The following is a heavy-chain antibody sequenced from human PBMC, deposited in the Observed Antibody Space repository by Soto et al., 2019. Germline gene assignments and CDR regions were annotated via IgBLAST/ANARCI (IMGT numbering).Heavy chain of an antibody. Sequence: ASVKVSCKASGYTFTTYAMHWVRQAPGQRLEWMGWINAGNGATKYSQNFQDRVTIARDTSANTAFMELSSLRSEDTAVYYCARGSAAAGPYYFAYWAQGTLVTVSS. CDR2: INAGNGAT. D-gene: IGHD6-13*01. J-gene: IGHJ4*02. CDR1: GYTFTTYA. V-gene: IGHV1-3*01. CDR3: ARGSAAAGPYYFAY.